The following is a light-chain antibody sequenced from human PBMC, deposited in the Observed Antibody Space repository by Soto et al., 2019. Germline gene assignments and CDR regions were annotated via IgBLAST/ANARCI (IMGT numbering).Light chain of an antibody. Sequence: QSVLTQPPSASGSPGQSVTISCTGTSSDVGGYNYVSWYQQNPRKAPKLMIYEVSKRPSGVPDPFSGSKYGNTASLTVSGLQAEDEADYYCSSYAGSNVVFGGGTKLTVL. CDR1: SSDVGGYNY. V-gene: IGLV2-8*01. CDR3: SSYAGSNVV. J-gene: IGLJ2*01. CDR2: EVS.